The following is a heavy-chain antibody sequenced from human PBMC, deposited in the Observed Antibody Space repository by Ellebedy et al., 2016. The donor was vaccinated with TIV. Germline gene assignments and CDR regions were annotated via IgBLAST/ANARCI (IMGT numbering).Heavy chain of an antibody. Sequence: SETLSLXXTVSGGSISTYYWNWIRQPAGKGLEWIGRIYTSGDTNYNPSLKSRVTMSVDTSKNQFSLKLSSVSAADTALYYCAFSPGTERLHAFDIWGQGTMVTVSS. D-gene: IGHD5-12*01. CDR2: IYTSGDT. CDR3: AFSPGTERLHAFDI. V-gene: IGHV4-4*07. CDR1: GGSISTYY. J-gene: IGHJ3*02.